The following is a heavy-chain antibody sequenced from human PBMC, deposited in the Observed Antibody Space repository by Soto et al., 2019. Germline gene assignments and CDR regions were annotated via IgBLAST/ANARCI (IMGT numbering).Heavy chain of an antibody. V-gene: IGHV1-3*01. J-gene: IGHJ5*02. CDR1: GYTFTSYA. D-gene: IGHD3-9*01. CDR2: INAGNGNT. CDR3: ARNYDILTGYYYPNWFDP. Sequence: QVPLVQSGAEVKKPGASVKVSCKASGYTFTSYAMHCVRQAPGQRLEWMGWINAGNGNTKYSQKFQGRVTITRDTAASTAYMELSSLRSEDTAVYYCARNYDILTGYYYPNWFDPWGQGTLVTVS.